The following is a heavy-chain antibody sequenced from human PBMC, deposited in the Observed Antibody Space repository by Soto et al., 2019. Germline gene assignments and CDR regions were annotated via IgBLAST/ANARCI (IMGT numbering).Heavy chain of an antibody. V-gene: IGHV3-48*01. CDR2: ISSSSSTI. CDR3: ARDLHDYVSFRFDP. J-gene: IGHJ5*02. CDR1: GFTFSSYS. D-gene: IGHD3-16*01. Sequence: GSLRLSCAASGFTFSSYSMNWVRQAPGKGLEWVSYISSSSSTIYYADSVKGRFTISRDNAKNSLYLQMNSLRAEDTAVYYCARDLHDYVSFRFDPWGQGTLVTVSS.